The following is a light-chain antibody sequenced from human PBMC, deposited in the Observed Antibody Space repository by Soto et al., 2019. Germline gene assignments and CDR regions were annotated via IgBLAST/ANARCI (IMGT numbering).Light chain of an antibody. Sequence: DIQMTQSPPTPSASVGDRVTITCRASQSISSWLAWYQQKPGKAPKLLIYDASSLESGVPSRFSGSGSGTEFTLTISSLQPDDFATYYCQQYNSYSTFGQGTKVEIK. V-gene: IGKV1-5*01. CDR3: QQYNSYST. CDR2: DAS. CDR1: QSISSW. J-gene: IGKJ1*01.